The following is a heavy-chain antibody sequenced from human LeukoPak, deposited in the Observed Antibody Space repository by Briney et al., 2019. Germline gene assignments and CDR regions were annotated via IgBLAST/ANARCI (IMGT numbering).Heavy chain of an antibody. CDR2: ISGSGGNT. D-gene: IGHD5-18*01. CDR3: AKDTTMKGY. CDR1: GFTFSGYA. J-gene: IGHJ4*02. Sequence: TGGSLRLSCVASGFTFSGYAINWVLQAPGNGLEWISAISGSGGNTYYADSVKGRFTISRDNSKNTLFLQMNNLRAEDTAVYYCAKDTTMKGYWGQGTLVTVSS. V-gene: IGHV3-23*01.